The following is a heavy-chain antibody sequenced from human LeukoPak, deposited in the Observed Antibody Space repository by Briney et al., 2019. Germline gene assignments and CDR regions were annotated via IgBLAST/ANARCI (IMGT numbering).Heavy chain of an antibody. V-gene: IGHV3-7*01. CDR3: ARDPILTGYSIDY. Sequence: GGSLRLSCAASGFTFSNAWMSWVRQAPGKGLEWVANIKHDGSEKYYVDSVKGRFTISRDNAKNSLYLQMNSLRAEDTAVYYCARDPILTGYSIDYWGQGTLVTVSS. CDR1: GFTFSNAW. J-gene: IGHJ4*02. D-gene: IGHD3-9*01. CDR2: IKHDGSEK.